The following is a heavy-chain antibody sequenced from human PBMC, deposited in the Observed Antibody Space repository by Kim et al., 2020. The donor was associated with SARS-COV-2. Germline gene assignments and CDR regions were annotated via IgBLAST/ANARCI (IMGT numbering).Heavy chain of an antibody. D-gene: IGHD3-10*01. CDR2: IYSGGST. J-gene: IGHJ5*02. CDR3: ARGSRGYYGSGNENWFDP. Sequence: GGSLRLSCAASGFTVSSNYMSWVRQAPGKGLEWVSVIYSGGSTYYADSVKGRFTISRHNSKNTLYLQMNSLRAEDTAVYYCARGSRGYYGSGNENWFDPWGQGTLVTVSS. CDR1: GFTVSSNY. V-gene: IGHV3-53*04.